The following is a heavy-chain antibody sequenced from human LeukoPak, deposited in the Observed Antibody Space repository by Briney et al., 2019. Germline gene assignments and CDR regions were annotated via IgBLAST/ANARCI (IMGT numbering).Heavy chain of an antibody. Sequence: GGSLRLSCAASGFTFNGYAMSWVRQAPGKGLEWVSTISGSGGNTYYADSVKGRFTISRDNSKNTLPLQMNSLRAEDTAVYYCAERGYGGNSISSNWFDPWGQGTLVTVSS. V-gene: IGHV3-23*01. J-gene: IGHJ5*02. D-gene: IGHD4-23*01. CDR3: AERGYGGNSISSNWFDP. CDR1: GFTFNGYA. CDR2: ISGSGGNT.